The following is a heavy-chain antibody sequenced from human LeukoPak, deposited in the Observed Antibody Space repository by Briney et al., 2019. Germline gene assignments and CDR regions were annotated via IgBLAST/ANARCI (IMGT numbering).Heavy chain of an antibody. J-gene: IGHJ4*02. CDR3: ARLITMVQGVVIGRLYYFDY. CDR1: GGSFSGYY. CDR2: INHSGST. Sequence: SETLSLTCAVYGGSFSGYYWSCIRQPPGKGLEWIGEINHSGSTNYNPSLKSRVTISVDTSKNQFSLKLTPVTAADTAVYYCARLITMVQGVVIGRLYYFDYWGQGTLVTVSS. D-gene: IGHD3-10*01. V-gene: IGHV4-34*01.